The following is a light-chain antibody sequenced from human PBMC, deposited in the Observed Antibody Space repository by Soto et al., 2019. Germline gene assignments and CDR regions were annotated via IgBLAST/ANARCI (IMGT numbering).Light chain of an antibody. J-gene: IGKJ1*01. V-gene: IGKV3-20*01. CDR3: HQYGSSPRT. Sequence: EIVLTQSPGTLSLSPGEGATLSCRASQSVSGTYLAWYQQKPGQAPRLLIYGASSRATGVPDKFSGSGSGTDFTLTISRLEPEDFAVYYCHQYGSSPRTFGQGTKVDI. CDR1: QSVSGTY. CDR2: GAS.